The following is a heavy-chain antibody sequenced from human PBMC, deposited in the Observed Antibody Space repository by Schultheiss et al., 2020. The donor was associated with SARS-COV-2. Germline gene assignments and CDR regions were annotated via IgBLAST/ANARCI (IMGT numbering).Heavy chain of an antibody. CDR2: IYYSGST. V-gene: IGHV4-61*01. J-gene: IGHJ3*02. D-gene: IGHD2-15*01. CDR1: GGSVSSGSYY. Sequence: SETLSLTCTVSGGSVSSGSYYWSWIRQPPGKGLEWIGYIYYSGSTNYNPSLKSRVTISVDTSKNQFSLKLSSVTAADTAVYYCASLNYCSGGSCYDAFDIWGQGTTVTVSS. CDR3: ASLNYCSGGSCYDAFDI.